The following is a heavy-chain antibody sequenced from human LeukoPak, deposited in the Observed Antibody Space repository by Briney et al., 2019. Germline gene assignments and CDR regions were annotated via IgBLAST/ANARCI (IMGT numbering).Heavy chain of an antibody. V-gene: IGHV1-8*01. Sequence: ASVKVSCKASGYTFTSYDINWVRQATGQGLERMGWMNPNSGNTGYAQKFQGRVTLTRNTSMSTAYMELSSLRSDDTAVYYCARDFVVVPAAMEAFDIWGQGTMVTVSS. CDR3: ARDFVVVPAAMEAFDI. CDR2: MNPNSGNT. J-gene: IGHJ3*02. CDR1: GYTFTSYD. D-gene: IGHD2-2*01.